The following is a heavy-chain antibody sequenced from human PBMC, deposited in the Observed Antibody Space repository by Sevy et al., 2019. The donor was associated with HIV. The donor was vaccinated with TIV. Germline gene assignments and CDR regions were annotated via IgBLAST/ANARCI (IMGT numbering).Heavy chain of an antibody. CDR3: ARASGGDRLDYYGMDV. J-gene: IGHJ6*02. CDR1: NYSISSGYY. D-gene: IGHD2-21*02. CDR2: GYHGGST. V-gene: IGHV4-38-2*01. Sequence: SETLSLTCAVSNYSISSGYYWGWIRQPPGKGLEWIGKGYHGGSTYYNPSLQSRVTISLDTSKNHFSLGLRSVTAADTAVYYCARASGGDRLDYYGMDVWGQGTTVTVSS.